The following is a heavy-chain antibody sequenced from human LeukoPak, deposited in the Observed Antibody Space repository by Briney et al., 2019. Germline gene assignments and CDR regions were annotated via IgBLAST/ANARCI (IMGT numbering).Heavy chain of an antibody. CDR2: ISSDGSST. V-gene: IGHV3-74*01. Sequence: GGSLRRSCAASGLTFSSCWMHWVRQAPGKGLVWVSRISSDGSSTTYADSVKGRFTISRDNAKNTLYLQMNSLRAEDTAVYYCARASAYGDFDYWGQGTLVTVSS. D-gene: IGHD4-17*01. CDR3: ARASAYGDFDY. CDR1: GLTFSSCW. J-gene: IGHJ4*02.